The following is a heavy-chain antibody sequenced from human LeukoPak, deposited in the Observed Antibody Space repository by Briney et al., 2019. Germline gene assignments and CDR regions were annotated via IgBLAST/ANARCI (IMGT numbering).Heavy chain of an antibody. CDR2: TRNKANSYTT. J-gene: IGHJ4*02. CDR1: GFTFSDHY. Sequence: GGSLRLSCAVSGFTFSDHYMDWDRQAPGTGLEWVGRTRNKANSYTTEYAASVRGRFSISRDDSKNSLYLQINSLKTEDTAVYYCARVGSDFSWDYWGQGTLVTVSS. D-gene: IGHD2-21*02. V-gene: IGHV3-72*01. CDR3: ARVGSDFSWDY.